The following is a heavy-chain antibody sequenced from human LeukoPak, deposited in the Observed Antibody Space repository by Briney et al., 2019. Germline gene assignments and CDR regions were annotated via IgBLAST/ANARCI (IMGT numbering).Heavy chain of an antibody. CDR3: ARPYYYDSRIDP. D-gene: IGHD3-22*01. CDR2: MYYSGST. CDR1: GGSISSGDYY. Sequence: DPSETLSLTCTVSGGSISSGDYYWSWIRQPPGKGLEWIAYMYYSGSTYHNPSLKSRVTMSADTSKNQLSLKLSSVTAADTAVYYCARPYYYDSRIDPWGQGILVTVSS. V-gene: IGHV4-30-4*01. J-gene: IGHJ5*02.